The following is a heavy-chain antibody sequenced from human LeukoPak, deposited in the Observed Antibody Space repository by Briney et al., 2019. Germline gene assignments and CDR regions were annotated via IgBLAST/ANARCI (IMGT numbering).Heavy chain of an antibody. CDR1: GDSINSGDYY. J-gene: IGHJ5*02. D-gene: IGHD3-10*01. CDR2: IYDSGST. V-gene: IGHV4-30-4*01. Sequence: PSETLSLTCTVSGDSINSGDYYWSWIRQPPGKGLEWIGNIYDSGSTYYNPSLKSRPTISVDTSKNQFSLKLSSVTAADTAVYYCARGKLWFGELSYHWFDPWGQGTLVIVSS. CDR3: ARGKLWFGELSYHWFDP.